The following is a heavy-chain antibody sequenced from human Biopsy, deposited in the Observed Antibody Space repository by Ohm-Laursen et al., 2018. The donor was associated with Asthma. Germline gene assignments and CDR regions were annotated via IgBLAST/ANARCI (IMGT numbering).Heavy chain of an antibody. CDR3: SREEPTSGWYQGSILR. CDR1: GFTVSRDH. J-gene: IGHJ4*02. CDR2: IYSGGTS. V-gene: IGHV3-53*01. Sequence: SLRLSCAASGFTVSRDHMFWVRQAPGKGLEWVSVIYSGGTSHTADSVRGRFTISRDFSKNTLHLQMHSLRVEDTAVYYCSREEPTSGWYQGSILRWGQGTLVTVPS. D-gene: IGHD6-19*01.